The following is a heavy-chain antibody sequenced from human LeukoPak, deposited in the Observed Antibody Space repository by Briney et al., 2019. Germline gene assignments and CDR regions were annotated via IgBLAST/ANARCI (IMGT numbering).Heavy chain of an antibody. Sequence: PGGSLRLSCAASGFTFTNYAMHWVRQAPGKGLEWVSIISYEGSEKYYADSVKGRFTISRDNSRNTLYLQMNSLRPEDTAVYYCARGREAGNRRLAGDDYWGQGTLVIVSS. CDR1: GFTFTNYA. CDR2: ISYEGSEK. J-gene: IGHJ4*02. V-gene: IGHV3-30*01. D-gene: IGHD3-10*01. CDR3: ARGREAGNRRLAGDDY.